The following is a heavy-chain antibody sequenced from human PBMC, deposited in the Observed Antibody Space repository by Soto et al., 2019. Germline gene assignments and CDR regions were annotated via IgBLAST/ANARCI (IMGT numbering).Heavy chain of an antibody. D-gene: IGHD3-22*01. J-gene: IGHJ4*02. Sequence: GGSLRLSWAASGFTFSSFGMRWVRQAPGKGLEWVAHISYDGSNDHSADSVKGRFTISRDNSEDTLYLQMNSLRVEDTAVYYCAKDTYFHDSSGYYIFDYWGQGTLVTVSS. CDR2: ISYDGSND. V-gene: IGHV3-30*18. CDR3: AKDTYFHDSSGYYIFDY. CDR1: GFTFSSFG.